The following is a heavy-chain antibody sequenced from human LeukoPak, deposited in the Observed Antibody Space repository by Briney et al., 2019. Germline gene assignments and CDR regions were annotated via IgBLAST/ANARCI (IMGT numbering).Heavy chain of an antibody. D-gene: IGHD2-2*01. V-gene: IGHV3-7*03. CDR1: GFTFSSYW. Sequence: GGSLRLSCAASGFTFSSYWMSWGRQAPGKGWEWVANIKQDGSEIYYVDSVKGRFTISRDNAKNSLYLQMNSLRAEDTAVYYCARELGYCSSTSCYDYFDYWGQGTLVTVSS. J-gene: IGHJ4*02. CDR2: IKQDGSEI. CDR3: ARELGYCSSTSCYDYFDY.